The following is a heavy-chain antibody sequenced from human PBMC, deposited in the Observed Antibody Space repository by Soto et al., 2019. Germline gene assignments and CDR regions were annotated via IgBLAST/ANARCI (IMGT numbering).Heavy chain of an antibody. CDR3: ARDKITGLFDF. CDR2: INHSGST. CDR1: GGSFSGYY. J-gene: IGHJ4*02. Sequence: SETLSLPCAVYGGSFSGYYWTGIRQPPGTGLEWIGEINHSGSTNYNPSLKSRVTISVDTSKNQFSLKLTSVTAADTAVYYCARDKITGLFDFWGQGTLVTVSS. D-gene: IGHD2-8*02. V-gene: IGHV4-34*01.